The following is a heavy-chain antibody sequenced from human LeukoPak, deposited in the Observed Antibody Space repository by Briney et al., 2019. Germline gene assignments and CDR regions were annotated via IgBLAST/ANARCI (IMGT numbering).Heavy chain of an antibody. V-gene: IGHV4-34*01. D-gene: IGHD3-3*01. CDR2: ISHSGST. Sequence: SETLSLTCAVYGGSFSGYYWSWIRQPPGKGLEWIGEISHSGSTNYNPSLKSRVTISVDTSKNQFSLKLSSVTAADTAVYYCARTPSGGYDFWSGPPRYGMDVWGQGTTVTVSS. J-gene: IGHJ6*02. CDR3: ARTPSGGYDFWSGPPRYGMDV. CDR1: GGSFSGYY.